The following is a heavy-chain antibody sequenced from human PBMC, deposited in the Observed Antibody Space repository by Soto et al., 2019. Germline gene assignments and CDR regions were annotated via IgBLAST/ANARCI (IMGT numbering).Heavy chain of an antibody. CDR1: GGTFSSYA. Sequence: QVQLVQSGAEVKKPGSSVKVSCKASGGTFSSYAISWVRQAPGQGLEWMGGIIPIFGTANYAQKFQGRVTITADESTSTAYMELNSLRSEDTAVYYCARDPMANNFASSFDYWGQGTLVTVSS. D-gene: IGHD5-12*01. J-gene: IGHJ4*02. V-gene: IGHV1-69*01. CDR2: IIPIFGTA. CDR3: ARDPMANNFASSFDY.